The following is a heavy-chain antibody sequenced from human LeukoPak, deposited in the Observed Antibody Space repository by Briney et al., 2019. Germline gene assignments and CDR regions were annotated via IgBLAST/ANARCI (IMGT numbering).Heavy chain of an antibody. CDR2: IRIDGSDE. J-gene: IGHJ4*02. CDR3: ARVFLWGFDY. Sequence: GGSLRLSCAASGFTFRTYGMHGVRQAPGKGLEWVTFIRIDGSDEYYADSVKGRFTLSRDSFQNTVCVQMHSLRPEGTAVYYCARVFLWGFDYWGQGTLVTVSS. D-gene: IGHD7-27*01. V-gene: IGHV3-30*02. CDR1: GFTFRTYG.